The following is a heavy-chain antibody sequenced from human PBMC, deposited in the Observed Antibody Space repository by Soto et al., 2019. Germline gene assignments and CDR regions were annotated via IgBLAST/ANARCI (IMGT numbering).Heavy chain of an antibody. Sequence: PGGSLRLSCAASSFTFGAYYMTWIRQAPGKGPEWVASISTSSSYTYYADSVKGRFTISRDNAENSLYLQMNSLRVEDSAVYYCARDMTGSNIWGSWGQGTLVTVSS. V-gene: IGHV3-11*06. D-gene: IGHD1-1*01. CDR3: ARDMTGSNIWGS. CDR1: SFTFGAYY. CDR2: ISTSSSYT. J-gene: IGHJ5*02.